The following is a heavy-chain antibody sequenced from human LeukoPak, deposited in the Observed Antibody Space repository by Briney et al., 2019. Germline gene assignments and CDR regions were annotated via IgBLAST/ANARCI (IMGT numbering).Heavy chain of an antibody. CDR2: IYTSGST. CDR1: GGPISSYY. V-gene: IGHV4-4*07. D-gene: IGHD2-21*02. CDR3: AREGGFVVVTATYYFDY. Sequence: SETLSLTCTVSGGPISSYYWSWIRQPAGKGLEWIGRIYTSGSTNYNPSLKSRVTISVDKSTNQFSLKLRSVTAADTAVYYCAREGGFVVVTATYYFDYWGQGTLVTVSS. J-gene: IGHJ4*02.